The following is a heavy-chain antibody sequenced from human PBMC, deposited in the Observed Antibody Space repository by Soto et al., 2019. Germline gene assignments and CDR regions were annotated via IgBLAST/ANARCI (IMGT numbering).Heavy chain of an antibody. D-gene: IGHD6-13*01. CDR2: INTAKDNT. CDR3: ARGSSWAHFDY. V-gene: IGHV1-3*04. J-gene: IGHJ4*02. CDR1: GHTFTSYA. Sequence: QVQLVQSGAEVKKPGASVKVSCKPSGHTFTSYAIHWVRQAPGQGLEWMGWINTAKDNTQYSQHYQGRVTITRDTSATIFHMELSSLRREDTVINYLARGSSWAHFDYWGQGTLVTVSS.